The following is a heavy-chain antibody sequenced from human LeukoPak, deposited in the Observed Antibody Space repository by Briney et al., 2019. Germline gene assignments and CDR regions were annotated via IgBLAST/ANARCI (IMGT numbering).Heavy chain of an antibody. D-gene: IGHD1-26*01. J-gene: IGHJ4*02. CDR2: IWYDGSNK. V-gene: IGHV3-33*06. CDR1: GFTFSSYG. Sequence: PGGSLRLSCAASGFTFSSYGMHWVRQAPGKGLELVAVIWYDGSNKYYADSVKGRFTISRDNSKNTLYLQMNSLRAEDTAVYYCAKEATTEPLSYFDYWGQGTLVAVSS. CDR3: AKEATTEPLSYFDY.